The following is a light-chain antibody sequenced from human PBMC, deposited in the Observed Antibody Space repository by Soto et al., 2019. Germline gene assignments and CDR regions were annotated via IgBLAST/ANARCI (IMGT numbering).Light chain of an antibody. Sequence: EIVMTQSPATLSVSPGERATLSCRASQSVSSNLAWYQQKPGQAPRLLIYGASTRATGIPARFSGSGSGTEFTRTIISLQSEDCAVYYCQQYNNWTPYTFGQGTKLEIK. CDR3: QQYNNWTPYT. J-gene: IGKJ2*01. CDR2: GAS. CDR1: QSVSSN. V-gene: IGKV3D-15*01.